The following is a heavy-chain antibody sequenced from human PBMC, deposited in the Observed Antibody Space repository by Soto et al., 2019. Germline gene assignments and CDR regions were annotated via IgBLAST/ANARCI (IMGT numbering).Heavy chain of an antibody. V-gene: IGHV3-23*01. J-gene: IGHJ6*02. CDR2: ISGSGGST. CDR1: GFTFSSYA. CDR3: AKVSLLVLSYYCCMDV. D-gene: IGHD6-13*01. Sequence: GGSLRLSCAASGFTFSSYAMSWVRQAPGKGLEWVSAISGSGGSTYYADSVKGRFTISRDNSKNTLYLQMNSLRAEDTAVYYCAKVSLLVLSYYCCMDVWGQGTTVTGSS.